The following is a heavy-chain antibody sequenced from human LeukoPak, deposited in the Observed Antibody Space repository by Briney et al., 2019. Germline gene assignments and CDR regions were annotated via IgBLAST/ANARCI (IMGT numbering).Heavy chain of an antibody. Sequence: ASVKVSCTASGYTFTGCYMHWVRQAPGQGLEWLGWINPNSGGTNYAQKFQGRVTMTRDTSISTAYMELSRLRSDDTAVYYCARDYGRDIVLMVYARWGQGTLVTVSS. D-gene: IGHD2-8*01. CDR3: ARDYGRDIVLMVYAR. CDR1: GYTFTGCY. V-gene: IGHV1-2*02. J-gene: IGHJ4*02. CDR2: INPNSGGT.